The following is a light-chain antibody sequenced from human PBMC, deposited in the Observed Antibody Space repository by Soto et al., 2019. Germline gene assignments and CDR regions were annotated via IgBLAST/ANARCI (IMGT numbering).Light chain of an antibody. CDR1: TSDVGDYNY. V-gene: IGLV2-14*01. J-gene: IGLJ2*01. CDR2: NVS. Sequence: QSALTQPASVSGSPGQSITISCTATTSDVGDYNYVSWYQQYPGTAPKPIIYNVSNRPSGVSNRFSGSKSGDTASLTISGLQAEDEADYYCSSYTSRSSVIFGGGTKVTVL. CDR3: SSYTSRSSVI.